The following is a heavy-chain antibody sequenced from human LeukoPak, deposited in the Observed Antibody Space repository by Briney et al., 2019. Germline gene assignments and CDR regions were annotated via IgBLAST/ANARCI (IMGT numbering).Heavy chain of an antibody. CDR2: IYYSGST. Sequence: SETLSLTCTVSGGSISSYYWSWIRQPPGKGLEWIGYIYYSGSTNYNPSLKSRVTISVDTSKNQFSLKLSSVTAADTAVYYCARVLLRSGWQHGFDYWGQGTLVTVSS. D-gene: IGHD6-19*01. CDR3: ARVLLRSGWQHGFDY. CDR1: GGSISSYY. J-gene: IGHJ4*02. V-gene: IGHV4-59*01.